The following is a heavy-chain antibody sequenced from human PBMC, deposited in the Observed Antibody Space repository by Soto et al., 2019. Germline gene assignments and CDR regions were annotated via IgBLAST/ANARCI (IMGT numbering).Heavy chain of an antibody. CDR3: ARNVDL. J-gene: IGHJ3*01. Sequence: GGSLRLSCVASGFSFSNYNMNWVRQAPGKGLEWLSYISSDNITKYYADSVRGRFTISRDSAKNSLYLQMNSLRDEDTAVYFCARNVDLWGQGTMVTVSS. CDR1: GFSFSNYN. V-gene: IGHV3-48*02. CDR2: ISSDNITK. D-gene: IGHD2-21*01.